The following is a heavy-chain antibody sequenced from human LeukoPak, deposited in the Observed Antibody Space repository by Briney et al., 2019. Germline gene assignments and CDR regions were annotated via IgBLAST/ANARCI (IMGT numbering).Heavy chain of an antibody. D-gene: IGHD2-21*01. Sequence: SETLSLTCTVSGGSISSYYWSWMRQSPGKGLEWIGYVYYSGSTNYNPALKSRVTISLDTSENQFSLKLSSVTAADTAVYYCAREANSPTARYWYFDLWGRGTQVTVSS. V-gene: IGHV4-59*01. CDR3: AREANSPTARYWYFDL. J-gene: IGHJ2*01. CDR2: VYYSGST. CDR1: GGSISSYY.